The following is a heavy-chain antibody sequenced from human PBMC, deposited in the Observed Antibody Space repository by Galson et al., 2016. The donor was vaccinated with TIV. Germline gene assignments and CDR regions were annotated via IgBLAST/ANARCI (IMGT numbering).Heavy chain of an antibody. D-gene: IGHD2-2*01. J-gene: IGHJ4*02. V-gene: IGHV3-48*03. Sequence: LRLSCAATGFSFSSYEMNWVRQAPGKGLEWVSYIIESGRTIYYADSVKGRFTISRDNAKNSVYLQMNSLRAEDTAVYYCARGRGYCDTTSCYVDYWGQGTLVTVSS. CDR2: IIESGRTI. CDR1: GFSFSSYE. CDR3: ARGRGYCDTTSCYVDY.